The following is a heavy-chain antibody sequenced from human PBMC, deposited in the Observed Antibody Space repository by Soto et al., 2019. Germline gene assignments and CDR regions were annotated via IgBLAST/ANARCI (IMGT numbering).Heavy chain of an antibody. V-gene: IGHV4-59*01. Sequence: PSETLSLTCTVSGGSISSYYWSWIRQPPGKGLEWIGYIYYSGSTNYNPSLKSRVTISVDTSKNQFSLKLSSVTAADTAVYYCARLGATYYYGMDVWGKGTTFTVS. D-gene: IGHD1-26*01. CDR1: GGSISSYY. CDR2: IYYSGST. CDR3: ARLGATYYYGMDV. J-gene: IGHJ6*04.